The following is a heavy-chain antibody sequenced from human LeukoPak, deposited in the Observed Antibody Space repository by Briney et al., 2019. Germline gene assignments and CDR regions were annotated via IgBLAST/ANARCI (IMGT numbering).Heavy chain of an antibody. D-gene: IGHD5-12*01. CDR2: LIGSIGSK. V-gene: IGHV3-23*01. J-gene: IGHJ4*02. CDR1: GFTSNNYA. CDR3: AKGAYDYIEIAYFDS. Sequence: GGSLRLSCAASGFTSNNYAMNWVRQAPGKGLEWVSVLIGSIGSKDYAGSVKGPFTISIDISKNTLFLQMNSLRAEDTAIYYCAKGAYDYIEIAYFDSWGQGTLVTVSS.